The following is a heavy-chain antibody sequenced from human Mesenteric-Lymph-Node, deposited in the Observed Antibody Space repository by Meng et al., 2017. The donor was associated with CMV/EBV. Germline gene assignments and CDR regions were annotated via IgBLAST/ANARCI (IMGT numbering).Heavy chain of an antibody. CDR2: ISGSGGDR. Sequence: LKISCTASGFTFDSYAISWVRQAPGKGLKWVSSISGSGGDRYYADSVRGRFTISRDNSKNTLYLQMNSLRADDTAIYYCVKGWVVPGAVGGHFDYWGQGTLVTVSS. CDR1: GFTFDSYA. D-gene: IGHD2-2*01. CDR3: VKGWVVPGAVGGHFDY. V-gene: IGHV3-23*01. J-gene: IGHJ4*02.